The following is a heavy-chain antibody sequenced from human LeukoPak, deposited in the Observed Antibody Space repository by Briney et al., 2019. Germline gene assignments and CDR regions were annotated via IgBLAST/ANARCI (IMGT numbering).Heavy chain of an antibody. V-gene: IGHV3-7*01. J-gene: IGHJ4*02. CDR3: ARDLGWLQSDY. Sequence: GGSLRISCVASGFSFSFHWVNWFRQAPGEGLEFVATISKDGSDQYYVDSMKGRFTISRDNAKNSVYVQIDSLRADDTAVYYCARDLGWLQSDYWGQGTLVTVSS. D-gene: IGHD5-24*01. CDR1: GFSFSFHW. CDR2: ISKDGSDQ.